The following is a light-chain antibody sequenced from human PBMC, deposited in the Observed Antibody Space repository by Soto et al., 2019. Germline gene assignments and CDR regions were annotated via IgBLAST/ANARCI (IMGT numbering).Light chain of an antibody. CDR1: QSVSNN. V-gene: IGKV3-15*01. J-gene: IGKJ4*01. CDR3: QQFNSYPHA. Sequence: ILMPQSPATLSVTPGENAPLSCRARQSVSNNLAWFQQKPGQVPRLLIYGASNRATGVSARFSGSGSGTDFTLTISSLQPEDFATYYCQQFNSYPHAFGGGTKVDIK. CDR2: GAS.